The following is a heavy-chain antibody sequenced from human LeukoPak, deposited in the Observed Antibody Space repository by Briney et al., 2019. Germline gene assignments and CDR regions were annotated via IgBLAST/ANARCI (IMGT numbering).Heavy chain of an antibody. CDR1: GFTFSNYW. D-gene: IGHD3-10*01. CDR3: AKVYYYGSGSYYNHYYYYGMDV. V-gene: IGHV3-74*01. Sequence: GGSLRLSCVASGFTFSNYWMLWVRQAPGKGLMWVSLISTDGKSTRYAESVKGRFTISRDNSKNTLYLQMNSLRAEDTAVYYCAKVYYYGSGSYYNHYYYYGMDVWGQGTTVTVSS. CDR2: ISTDGKST. J-gene: IGHJ6*02.